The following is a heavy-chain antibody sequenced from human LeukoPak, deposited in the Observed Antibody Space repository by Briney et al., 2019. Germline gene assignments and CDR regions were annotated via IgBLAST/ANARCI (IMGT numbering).Heavy chain of an antibody. CDR3: AGVPYSRDSSGWYAYYYYYGMDV. D-gene: IGHD6-19*01. Sequence: ASVKVSCKASGYTFTGYYMHWVRQAPGQGLEWMGWINPNSGGTNYAQKFQGRVTMTRDTSTSTAYMELSRLRSDDTAVYYCAGVPYSRDSSGWYAYYYYYGMDVWGQGTTVTVSS. CDR1: GYTFTGYY. V-gene: IGHV1-2*02. CDR2: INPNSGGT. J-gene: IGHJ6*02.